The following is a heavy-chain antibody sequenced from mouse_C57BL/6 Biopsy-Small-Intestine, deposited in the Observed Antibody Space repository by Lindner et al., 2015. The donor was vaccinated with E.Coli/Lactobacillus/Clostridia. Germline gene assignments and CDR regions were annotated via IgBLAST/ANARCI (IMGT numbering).Heavy chain of an antibody. D-gene: IGHD2-3*01. V-gene: IGHV1-81*01. CDR2: IIPIFSTT. J-gene: IGHJ4*01. CDR1: GGSFSTYA. CDR3: ARGWGVPYFEY. Sequence: SVKVSCKASGGSFSTYAISWVRQAPGQGLEWMGGIIPIFSTTNYAQKFQGRVTITADESTSTAYMELSSLRSEDTAVFYCARGWGVPYFEYWGQGTLVTVSS.